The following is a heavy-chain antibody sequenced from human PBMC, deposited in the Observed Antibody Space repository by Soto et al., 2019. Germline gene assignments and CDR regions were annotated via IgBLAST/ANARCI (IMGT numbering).Heavy chain of an antibody. CDR2: IYYSGST. J-gene: IGHJ4*02. Sequence: QLQLQESGPGLVKPSETLSLTCTVSGGSISSSSYYWGWIRQPPGKGLEWIGSIYYSGSTYYNPSLKSRVTISVYTSKNPFSLMPSSVTAADTAVYYCARHRPYSYGQIGSRYFDYWGQGTLVTVSS. V-gene: IGHV4-39*01. CDR1: GGSISSSSYY. CDR3: ARHRPYSYGQIGSRYFDY. D-gene: IGHD5-18*01.